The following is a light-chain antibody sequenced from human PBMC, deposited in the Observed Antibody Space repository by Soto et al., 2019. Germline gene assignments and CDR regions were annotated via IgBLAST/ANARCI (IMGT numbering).Light chain of an antibody. Sequence: DIRMTQSPSSLSASVGDRVTITCRASQSISNDLNWYQQKPGKAPKLLIYPASSLQSGVPSRFSGSGSGTDFTLTISSLQPEDFATYYCQQSYSTPYTFGQGTKLDI. J-gene: IGKJ2*01. CDR2: PAS. V-gene: IGKV1-39*01. CDR3: QQSYSTPYT. CDR1: QSISND.